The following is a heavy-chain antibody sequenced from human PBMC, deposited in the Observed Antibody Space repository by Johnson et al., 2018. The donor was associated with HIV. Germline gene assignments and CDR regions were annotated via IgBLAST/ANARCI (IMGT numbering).Heavy chain of an antibody. CDR2: MSSTGSTI. V-gene: IGHV3-48*03. CDR1: GFRFSSYE. D-gene: IGHD6-19*01. CDR3: AREHSSGWSDAFDV. J-gene: IGHJ3*01. Sequence: VQLVESGGGVVQPGRSLRLSCAASGFRFSSYEMNWVRQAPGKGLEWLSYMSSTGSTIYYADSVKGRFTISRDNAKNSLYLQINSLSAEDTAVYYCAREHSSGWSDAFDVWGQGTMVIVPS.